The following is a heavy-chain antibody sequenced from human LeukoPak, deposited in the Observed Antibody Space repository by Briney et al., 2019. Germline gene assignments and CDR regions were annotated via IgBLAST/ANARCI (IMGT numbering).Heavy chain of an antibody. D-gene: IGHD2-15*01. Sequence: GGSLRLSCVASGLTVSSYSMNWVRQAPGKGLEWVSYISSSSSTIYYADSVKGRLTISRDNAKNSLDLQMNSLRDEDTAVYYCARARASGRSGFDYWGQGTLVTVSS. V-gene: IGHV3-48*02. J-gene: IGHJ4*02. CDR3: ARARASGRSGFDY. CDR1: GLTVSSYS. CDR2: ISSSSSTI.